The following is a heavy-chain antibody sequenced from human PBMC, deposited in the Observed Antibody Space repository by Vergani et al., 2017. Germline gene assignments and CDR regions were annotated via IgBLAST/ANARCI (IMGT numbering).Heavy chain of an antibody. J-gene: IGHJ5*02. CDR2: ISAYNGNT. Sequence: QVQLVQSGAEVKKPGASVKVSCKASGYTFTSYGISWVRQAPGQGLEWMGWISAYNGNTNYAQKLQGRVTMTRDTSISTAYMGLSRLRSDDTAVYYCARDLPAAQGKSWFDPWGQGTLVTVSS. D-gene: IGHD2-2*01. CDR3: ARDLPAAQGKSWFDP. CDR1: GYTFTSYG. V-gene: IGHV1-18*04.